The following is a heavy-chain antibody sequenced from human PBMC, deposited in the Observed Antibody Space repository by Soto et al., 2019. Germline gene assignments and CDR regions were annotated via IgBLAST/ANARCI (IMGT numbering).Heavy chain of an antibody. J-gene: IGHJ6*02. V-gene: IGHV3-53*01. CDR1: GFTVSSNY. D-gene: IGHD6-6*01. Sequence: GGSLRLSCAASGFTVSSNYMSWVRQAPGKGLEWVSVIYSGGSTYYADSVKGRFTISRDNSKNTLYLQMNSLRAEDTAVYYCARAGASSSPYYYYGMDVWGQGTTVTVSS. CDR3: ARAGASSSPYYYYGMDV. CDR2: IYSGGST.